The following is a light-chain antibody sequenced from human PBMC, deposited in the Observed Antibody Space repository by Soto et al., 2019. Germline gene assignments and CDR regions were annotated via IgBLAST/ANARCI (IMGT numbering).Light chain of an antibody. CDR2: GAS. V-gene: IGKV3-20*01. CDR3: QQYGSSPWT. J-gene: IGKJ1*01. Sequence: EIVLTQSPATLSFSPGERATLSCSASQSVSSSYLAWYQQKPGQAPRLLIYGASSRATGIPDRFSGSGSGTDFTLTISRLEPEDFAVYYCQQYGSSPWTFGQGTKVDIK. CDR1: QSVSSSY.